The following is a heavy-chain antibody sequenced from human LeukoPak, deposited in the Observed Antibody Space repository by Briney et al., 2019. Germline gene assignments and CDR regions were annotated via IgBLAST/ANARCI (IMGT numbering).Heavy chain of an antibody. CDR3: ASDCGGDCYSGIENYFDY. J-gene: IGHJ4*02. D-gene: IGHD2-21*02. CDR1: GGSISSSSYY. Sequence: PSETLSLTCTVSGGSISSSSYYWGWIRQPPGKGLEWIGSIYYSGSTYYNPSLKSRVTISVDASKNQFSLKLSSVTAADTAVYYCASDCGGDCYSGIENYFDYWGQGTLVTVSS. CDR2: IYYSGST. V-gene: IGHV4-39*01.